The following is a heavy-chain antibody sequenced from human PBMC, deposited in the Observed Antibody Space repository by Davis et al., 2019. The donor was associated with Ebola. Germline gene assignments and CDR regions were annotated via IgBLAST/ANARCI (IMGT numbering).Heavy chain of an antibody. J-gene: IGHJ4*02. Sequence: AASVKVSCKASGYTFTSYAMHWVRQAPGQRLEWMGWINAGNGNTKYSQKVQGRITMTTDTSTSTAYMELRSLRSDDTARYYCARDVRGITGPSEYWGQGTLVTVSS. V-gene: IGHV1-3*01. CDR2: INAGNGNT. CDR3: ARDVRGITGPSEY. CDR1: GYTFTSYA. D-gene: IGHD1-1*01.